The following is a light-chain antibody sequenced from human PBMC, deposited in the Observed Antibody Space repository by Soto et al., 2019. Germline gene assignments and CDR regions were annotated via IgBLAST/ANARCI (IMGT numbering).Light chain of an antibody. J-gene: IGKJ1*01. CDR3: QQYNNWAPVT. CDR2: GAS. V-gene: IGKV3-15*01. Sequence: EIVMTQSPATLSVSPGERATLSCRSSQSVSSNLAWYQQTPGQAPRLLLYGASTRATGIPARFSGSGSGTAFTLTISSLQSEDFAVYSCQQYNNWAPVTFGQGTKVEIK. CDR1: QSVSSN.